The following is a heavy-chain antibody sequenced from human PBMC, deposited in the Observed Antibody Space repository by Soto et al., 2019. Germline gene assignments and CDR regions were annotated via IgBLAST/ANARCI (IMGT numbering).Heavy chain of an antibody. V-gene: IGHV1-8*01. CDR1: GYTFTSYD. Sequence: GASVKVSCKASGYTFTSYDINWVRQATGQGLEWMGWMNPNSGNTGYAQKFQGRVTMTRNTSISTAYMELSSLRSEDTAVYYCARGRNDFWSGYYNDYYYYMDVWGKGTTVTVSS. CDR2: MNPNSGNT. J-gene: IGHJ6*03. CDR3: ARGRNDFWSGYYNDYYYYMDV. D-gene: IGHD3-3*01.